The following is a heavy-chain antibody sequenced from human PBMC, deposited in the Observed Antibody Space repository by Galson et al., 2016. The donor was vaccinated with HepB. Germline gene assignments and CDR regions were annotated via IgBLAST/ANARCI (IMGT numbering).Heavy chain of an antibody. J-gene: IGHJ6*03. CDR1: GGSIDSGGYS. CDR3: ARNSLLRSYNQYAHMDV. D-gene: IGHD5-24*01. V-gene: IGHV4-30-2*01. CDR2: IYQSGYT. Sequence: TLSLTCAVSGGSIDSGGYSWSWIRQPPGKGLEWIGYIYQSGYTYYNPSLKSRVTISLDTSMNQFSLNVSSVTAADTAVYYCARNSLLRSYNQYAHMDVWGKGTTVTVSS.